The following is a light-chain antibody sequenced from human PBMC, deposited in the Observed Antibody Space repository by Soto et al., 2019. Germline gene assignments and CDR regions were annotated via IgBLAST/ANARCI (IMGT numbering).Light chain of an antibody. CDR3: SSYTTSNTPLYV. J-gene: IGLJ1*01. Sequence: QSVPTQPASVSGSPGQSITISCTGTSSDTAGYNYVSWYQQHPGKAPKLMIYEVSNRPSGVSNRFSGSQSGNTASLTISGLQAEDEANYYCSSYTTSNTPLYVFGTGTKLTVL. V-gene: IGLV2-14*01. CDR2: EVS. CDR1: SSDTAGYNY.